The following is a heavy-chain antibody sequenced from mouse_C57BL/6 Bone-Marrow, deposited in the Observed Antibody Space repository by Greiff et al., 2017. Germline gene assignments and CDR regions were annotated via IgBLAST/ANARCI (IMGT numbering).Heavy chain of an antibody. J-gene: IGHJ4*01. CDR3: ARGYDYDYAMDY. V-gene: IGHV1-39*01. Sequence: EVQLQESGPELVKPGASVKISCKASGYSFTDYNMNWVKQSNGKSLEWIGVINPNYGTTSYNQKFKGKATLTVDQSSSTAYMQLNSLTSDDAAVYYCARGYDYDYAMDYWGQGTAVTVSS. CDR1: GYSFTDYN. CDR2: INPNYGTT. D-gene: IGHD2-4*01.